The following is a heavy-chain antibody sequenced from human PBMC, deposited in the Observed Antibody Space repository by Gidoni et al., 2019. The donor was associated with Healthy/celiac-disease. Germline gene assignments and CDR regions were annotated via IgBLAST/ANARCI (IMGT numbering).Heavy chain of an antibody. V-gene: IGHV3-30*18. Sequence: QVQLVESGGGVVQPGRSLRLSCAASGFTFSSYGMHWVRQAPGKGLEWVAVIPYDGSKKYYADAVKGRFTISRDNSKNTLYLQMNSLRAEDTAVYYCAKVVRGYWGQGTLVTVSS. CDR2: IPYDGSKK. J-gene: IGHJ4*02. CDR1: GFTFSSYG. CDR3: AKVVRGY.